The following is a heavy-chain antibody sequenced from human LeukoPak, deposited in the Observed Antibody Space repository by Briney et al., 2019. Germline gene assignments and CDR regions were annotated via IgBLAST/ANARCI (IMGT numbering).Heavy chain of an antibody. CDR3: TGRGYSGDAFDI. D-gene: IGHD5-12*01. CDR2: IDPSDSYT. CDR1: GYRLTSYW. Sequence: PGESLRISCKGSGYRLTSYWISWVRQMPGKGLEWMGRIDPSDSYTKYSPSFQGHVTISADKSISTAYLQWSSLKASDTAMYYCTGRGYSGDAFDIWGQGTMVTVSS. J-gene: IGHJ3*02. V-gene: IGHV5-10-1*01.